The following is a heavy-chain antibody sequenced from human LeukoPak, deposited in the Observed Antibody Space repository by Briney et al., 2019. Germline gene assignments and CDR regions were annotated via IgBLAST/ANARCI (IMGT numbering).Heavy chain of an antibody. CDR3: ARGVSTSPHANWFDP. CDR1: GGTSSSYA. J-gene: IGHJ5*02. V-gene: IGHV1-69*01. D-gene: IGHD2-2*01. Sequence: SVKVSCKASGGTSSSYAISWVRQAPGQGLEWMGGIIPIFGTANYAQKFQGRVTITADESTSTAYMELSSLRSEDTAVYYCARGVSTSPHANWFDPWGQGTLVTVSS. CDR2: IIPIFGTA.